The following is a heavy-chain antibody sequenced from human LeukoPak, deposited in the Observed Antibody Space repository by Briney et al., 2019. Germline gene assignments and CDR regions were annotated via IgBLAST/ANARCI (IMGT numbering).Heavy chain of an antibody. CDR3: ARRGSSWYRGWFDP. CDR1: GGSISSYY. D-gene: IGHD6-13*01. J-gene: IGHJ5*02. V-gene: IGHV4-34*01. Sequence: SETLSLTCTVSGGSISSYYWSWIRQPPGKGLEWIGEINHSGSTNYNPSLKSRVTISVDTSKNQFSLKLSSVTAADTAVYYCARRGSSWYRGWFDPWGQGTLVTVSS. CDR2: INHSGST.